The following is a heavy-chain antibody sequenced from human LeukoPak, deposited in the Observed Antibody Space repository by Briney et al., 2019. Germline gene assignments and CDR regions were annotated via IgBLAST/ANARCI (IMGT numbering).Heavy chain of an antibody. CDR1: GFTFSSYA. Sequence: RTGGSLRLSCAASGFTFSSYAMSWVRQAPGKGLEWVSAISGSGGSTYYADSVKGRFTISRDNSKNTLYLQMNSLRAEDTAVYYCAKDYQQQLLGDAFDIWGQGTMVTVSS. J-gene: IGHJ3*02. CDR2: ISGSGGST. D-gene: IGHD6-13*01. CDR3: AKDYQQQLLGDAFDI. V-gene: IGHV3-23*01.